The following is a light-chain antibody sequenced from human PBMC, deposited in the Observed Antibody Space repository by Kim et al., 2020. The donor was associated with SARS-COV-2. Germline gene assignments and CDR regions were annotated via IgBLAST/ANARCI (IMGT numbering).Light chain of an antibody. J-gene: IGLJ3*02. CDR2: GKN. CDR3: NSRDSSGNHWV. Sequence: SSELTQDPAVSVALGQTVRITCQGDSLRSYYASWYQQKPGQATVLVIYGKNNRPSVIPDRFSGSSSGNTASFTITGAQAEAEADYYCNSRDSSGNHWVFGGGTQLTVL. CDR1: SLRSYY. V-gene: IGLV3-19*01.